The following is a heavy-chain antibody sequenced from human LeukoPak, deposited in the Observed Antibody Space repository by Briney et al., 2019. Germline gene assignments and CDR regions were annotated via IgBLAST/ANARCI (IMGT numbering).Heavy chain of an antibody. Sequence: ASVKVSCKASGYTFTNYGITWVRQAPGQGPEWMGWISVHNGNTNYAQKVQGRVSMTTDTSTSTAYMELRSLRSDDTAVYYCARGYCSSTSCYWSWFDPRGQGTLVTVSS. CDR3: ARGYCSSTSCYWSWFDP. CDR1: GYTFTNYG. J-gene: IGHJ5*02. CDR2: ISVHNGNT. D-gene: IGHD2-2*01. V-gene: IGHV1-18*01.